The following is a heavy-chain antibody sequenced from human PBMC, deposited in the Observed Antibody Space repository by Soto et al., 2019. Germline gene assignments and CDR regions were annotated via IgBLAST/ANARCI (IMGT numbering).Heavy chain of an antibody. CDR1: GFAVSNHY. D-gene: IGHD3-10*01. CDR3: ARDRTISDYRSSGALGL. J-gene: IGHJ4*02. Sequence: GGSLRLSCAASGFAVSNHYFYWVRRAPGKGLEWVSVIYSGGTTYYAASVGGRFTISRDTSKNTVYLQMNSLRAEDTAMYFCARDRTISDYRSSGALGLWGQGTLVTVSS. CDR2: IYSGGTT. V-gene: IGHV3-66*01.